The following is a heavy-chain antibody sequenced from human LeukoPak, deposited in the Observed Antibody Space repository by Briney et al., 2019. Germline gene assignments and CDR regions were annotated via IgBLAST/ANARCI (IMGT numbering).Heavy chain of an antibody. D-gene: IGHD6-6*01. Sequence: PSETLSLTCAVYGGSFSGYYWSWIRQPPGKGLEWIGEINHSGSTNYNPSLKSRVTISVDTSKNQFSLKLSSVTAADTAVYYCARERIAARPRYYYMDVWGKGTTVTVSS. CDR1: GGSFSGYY. CDR3: ARERIAARPRYYYMDV. J-gene: IGHJ6*03. CDR2: INHSGST. V-gene: IGHV4-34*01.